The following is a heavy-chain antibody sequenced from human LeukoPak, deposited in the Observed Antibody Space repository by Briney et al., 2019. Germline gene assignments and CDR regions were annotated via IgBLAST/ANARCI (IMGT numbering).Heavy chain of an antibody. D-gene: IGHD2-2*01. CDR3: ARDPGYCDNTSCYAANFDY. J-gene: IGHJ4*02. Sequence: GGSLRLSCAASEFSVGSNYMTWVRQAPGKGLEWVSLIYSGGSTYYADSVKGRFTISRDNSKNTLYLQMNSLRAEDTAVYYCARDPGYCDNTSCYAANFDYWGQGTLVTVSS. V-gene: IGHV3-66*01. CDR2: IYSGGST. CDR1: EFSVGSNY.